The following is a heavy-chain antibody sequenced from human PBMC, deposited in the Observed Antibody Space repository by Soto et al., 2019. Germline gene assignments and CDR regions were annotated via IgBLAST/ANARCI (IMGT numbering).Heavy chain of an antibody. D-gene: IGHD5-18*01. V-gene: IGHV3-74*01. J-gene: IGHJ4*02. CDR1: GFTFSTYW. CDR2: INFDGSIT. CDR3: ARAEYTATVIGY. Sequence: EVQLVESGGGLVQPGESLRLSCAASGFTFSTYWMHWVRQAPGKGLVWVSRINFDGSITDYADSVKGGFTISRVYANNTVYLQMNSLKAEDTAVYFCARAEYTATVIGYWGQGTLVTVSS.